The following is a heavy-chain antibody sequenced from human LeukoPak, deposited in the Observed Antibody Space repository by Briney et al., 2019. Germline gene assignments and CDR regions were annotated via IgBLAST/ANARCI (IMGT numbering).Heavy chain of an antibody. CDR2: ISYDGSNK. V-gene: IGHV3-30*03. Sequence: GGSLRLTCAASGFPFTNYGMHWVRQAPGKGLEWVALISYDGSNKYYADSVKGRFTISRDNSKKTLYLQMNSLRPEDTAVYYCAGGTYHGDYWGHGTQVTVSS. D-gene: IGHD1-26*01. CDR1: GFPFTNYG. J-gene: IGHJ4*01. CDR3: AGGTYHGDY.